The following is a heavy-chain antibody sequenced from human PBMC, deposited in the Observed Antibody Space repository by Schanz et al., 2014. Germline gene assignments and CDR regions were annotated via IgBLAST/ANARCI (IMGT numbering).Heavy chain of an antibody. D-gene: IGHD3-10*01. Sequence: QVQLVDSGGGLVKPGGSLRLSCTASGFPFSDYFMAWIRQPPGRGLEWVSYIGNGGVTIYYADSVKGRFTISRDNSKTSLYLQMNSLRAEDTAVYCCARIGGSVFDYWAQGTLVTVSS. CDR2: IGNGGVTI. J-gene: IGHJ4*02. V-gene: IGHV3-11*01. CDR3: ARIGGSVFDY. CDR1: GFPFSDYF.